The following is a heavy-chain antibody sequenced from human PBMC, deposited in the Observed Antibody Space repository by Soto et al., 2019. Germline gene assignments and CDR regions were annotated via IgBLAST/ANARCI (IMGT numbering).Heavy chain of an antibody. J-gene: IGHJ4*02. CDR3: AREPSYYYDSSGYLAGQN. Sequence: GGSLRLSCAASGFTFSSYAMHWVRQAPGKGLEWVAVISYDGSNKYYADSVKGRFTISRDNSKNTLYLQMNSLRAEDTAVYYCAREPSYYYDSSGYLAGQNWGQGTLVTVSS. CDR2: ISYDGSNK. CDR1: GFTFSSYA. V-gene: IGHV3-30-3*01. D-gene: IGHD3-22*01.